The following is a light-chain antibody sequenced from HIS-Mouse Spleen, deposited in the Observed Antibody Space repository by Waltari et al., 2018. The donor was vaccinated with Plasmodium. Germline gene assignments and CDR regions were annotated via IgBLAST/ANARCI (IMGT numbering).Light chain of an antibody. CDR1: QSVSSY. CDR2: YAS. J-gene: IGKJ4*01. Sequence: EIVLTQSPATLSLSPGESATLSCRASQSVSSYLAWSQQKPGQAPRLLIYYASNRATGIPARFSGSWSGTDFTLTISSLEPEDFAVYYCQQRSNWPRVLTFGGGTKVEIK. V-gene: IGKV3-11*01. CDR3: QQRSNWPRVLT.